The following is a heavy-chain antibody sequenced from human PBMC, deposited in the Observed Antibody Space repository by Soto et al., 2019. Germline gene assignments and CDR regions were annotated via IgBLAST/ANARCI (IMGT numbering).Heavy chain of an antibody. CDR2: ISGSGNTI. D-gene: IGHD3-16*01. CDR1: GFTLSDYY. Sequence: GGSLRRSCAASGFTLSDYYMSWIRQAPGKGPEWVSHISGSGNTIDYADSVKGRFTISRDNAKNSLHLQMNSLRDDDTAVFYCARGRYALDYWGQGTRVTVSS. V-gene: IGHV3-11*01. CDR3: ARGRYALDY. J-gene: IGHJ4*02.